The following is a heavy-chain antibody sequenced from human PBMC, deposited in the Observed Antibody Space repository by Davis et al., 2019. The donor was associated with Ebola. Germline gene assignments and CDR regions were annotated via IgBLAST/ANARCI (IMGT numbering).Heavy chain of an antibody. CDR2: INSDGSST. CDR1: GFTFSSYW. Sequence: HTGGSLRLSCAASGFTFSSYWMHWVRHAPGKGLVWVSRINSDGSSTSYADSVKGRFTISRDNSKNSLFLQMSSLRAEDTAVYYCARGVLIAVAGTGYALDIWGQGTMVTVSS. CDR3: ARGVLIAVAGTGYALDI. J-gene: IGHJ3*02. V-gene: IGHV3-74*01. D-gene: IGHD6-19*01.